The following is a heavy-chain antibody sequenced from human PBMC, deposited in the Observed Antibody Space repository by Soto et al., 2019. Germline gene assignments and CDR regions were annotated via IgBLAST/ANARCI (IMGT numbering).Heavy chain of an antibody. V-gene: IGHV1-18*01. CDR1: GYTFTNYG. CDR2: VSAYNRNT. D-gene: IGHD2-2*01. Sequence: QVQLVQSGVEVKKPGASVKVSCQASGYTFTNYGITWLRQAPGQGLEWMGGVSAYNRNTNYAQRFPDRVTMTTDTSTRTAYMELRNLKSDDTAIYFCARERQYEPLLYWGQGTLVTVSS. J-gene: IGHJ4*02. CDR3: ARERQYEPLLY.